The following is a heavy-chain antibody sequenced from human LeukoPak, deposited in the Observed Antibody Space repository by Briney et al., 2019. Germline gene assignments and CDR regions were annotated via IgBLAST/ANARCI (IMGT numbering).Heavy chain of an antibody. D-gene: IGHD1-26*01. CDR3: AKDITYSGSYGGFDY. CDR2: ISWNSGSI. CDR1: GFTFDDYA. V-gene: IGHV3-9*01. J-gene: IGHJ4*02. Sequence: GGSLRLSCAASGFTFDDYAMHWVRQAPGKGLEWVSGISWNSGSIGYADSVKGRFTISRDNAKNSLYLQMNSLRAEDTALCYCAKDITYSGSYGGFDYWGQGTLVTVSS.